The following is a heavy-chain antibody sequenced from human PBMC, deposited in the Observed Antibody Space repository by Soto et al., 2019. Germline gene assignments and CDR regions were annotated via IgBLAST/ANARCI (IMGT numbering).Heavy chain of an antibody. D-gene: IGHD2-15*01. CDR3: ASAKIVVVVADTTAFDI. CDR2: ISAYNGNT. V-gene: IGHV1-18*01. J-gene: IGHJ3*02. Sequence: ASVKVSCKASGYTFTSYGISWVRQAPGQGLEWMGWISAYNGNTNYAQKLQGRVTMTTDKSTSTAYMELSSLRSEDTAVYYCASAKIVVVVADTTAFDIWGQGTMVTVS. CDR1: GYTFTSYG.